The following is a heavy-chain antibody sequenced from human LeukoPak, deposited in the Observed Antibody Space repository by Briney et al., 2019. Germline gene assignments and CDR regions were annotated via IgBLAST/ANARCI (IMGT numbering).Heavy chain of an antibody. Sequence: SETLSLTCAVYGGSFSGYYWSWIRQPPGKGLEWIGDVNHSGSTNYNPSLKSRVTISVDTSKNQFSLKLSSVTAADTAVYYCARGLRYYDILTGYYTYYFDYWGQGTLVTVSS. J-gene: IGHJ4*02. CDR1: GGSFSGYY. CDR3: ARGLRYYDILTGYYTYYFDY. CDR2: VNHSGST. V-gene: IGHV4-34*01. D-gene: IGHD3-9*01.